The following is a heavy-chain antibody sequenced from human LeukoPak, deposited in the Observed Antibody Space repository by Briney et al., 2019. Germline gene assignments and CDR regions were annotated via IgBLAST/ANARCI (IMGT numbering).Heavy chain of an antibody. D-gene: IGHD3-3*01. CDR3: ARVGQDSRTYYDFWSGYPTLDY. V-gene: IGHV1-18*01. J-gene: IGHJ4*02. CDR1: GYTFTSYS. Sequence: ASVKVSCKASGYTFTSYSISWVRQAPGQGLEWMGWISAYNGDTNYAQKLQGRVTMTTDTSTSTAYMELRSLRSDDTAVYYCARVGQDSRTYYDFWSGYPTLDYWGQGTLVTVSS. CDR2: ISAYNGDT.